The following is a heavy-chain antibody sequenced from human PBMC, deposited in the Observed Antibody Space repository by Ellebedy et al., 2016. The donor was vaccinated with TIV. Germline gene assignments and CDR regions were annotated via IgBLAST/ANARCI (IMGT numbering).Heavy chain of an antibody. CDR2: INHSGST. CDR3: ARTSRGYYDFLSCYSPNFYYFIDV. J-gene: IGHJ6*03. CDR1: GGSFSGYY. V-gene: IGHV4-34*01. Sequence: SETLSLTXAVYGGSFSGYYWSWIRQPPGKGLEWIGEINHSGSTNYNPSLKSRVTISVDTSKNQFSLELSSVTAADTAVYYCARTSRGYYDFLSCYSPNFYYFIDVWGKGTTVTVSS. D-gene: IGHD3-3*01.